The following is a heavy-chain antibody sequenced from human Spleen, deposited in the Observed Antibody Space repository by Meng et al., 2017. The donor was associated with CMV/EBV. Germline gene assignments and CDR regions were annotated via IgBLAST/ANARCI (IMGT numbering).Heavy chain of an antibody. V-gene: IGHV3-43D*03. CDR2: ISWDGGST. CDR1: GFTFDDYA. J-gene: IGHJ4*02. CDR3: AKGGVDTAMAPGY. D-gene: IGHD5-18*01. Sequence: GGSLRLSCAASGFTFDDYAMHWVRQAPGKGLEWVALISWDGGSTYYADSVKGRFTISRDNRKNSLYLQMNSLRAEDTALYYCAKGGVDTAMAPGYWGQGTLVTVSS.